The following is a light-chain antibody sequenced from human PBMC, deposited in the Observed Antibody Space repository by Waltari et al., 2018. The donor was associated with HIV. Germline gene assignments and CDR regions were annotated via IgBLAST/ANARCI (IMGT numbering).Light chain of an antibody. J-gene: IGLJ1*01. CDR2: DAI. CDR1: NIVRAS. CDR3: QVWDSSSDRYV. Sequence: SYVLTQPPSVSVAPGQTARITCGGNNIVRASLPLYQQKPVQAPVVVVFDAIARPSGIPERFSGSNSGNTATLTVRRVEAGDEADYYCQVWDSSSDRYVFGTGTKVTVL. V-gene: IGLV3-21*02.